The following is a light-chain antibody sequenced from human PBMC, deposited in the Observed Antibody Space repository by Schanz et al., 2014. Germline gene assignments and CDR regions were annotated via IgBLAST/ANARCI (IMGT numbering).Light chain of an antibody. J-gene: IGKJ1*01. Sequence: DIVMTQSPDSLAVSLGERVTINCKSSQSVLYSSNNKNYLAWYQHKPGQPPNLLIYWASTRESGVPDRFSGSGSGTDFTLTISSLQAEDVAVYYCQQYNNWPETFGQGTKVEIK. CDR2: WAS. CDR3: QQYNNWPET. CDR1: QSVLYSSNNKNY. V-gene: IGKV4-1*01.